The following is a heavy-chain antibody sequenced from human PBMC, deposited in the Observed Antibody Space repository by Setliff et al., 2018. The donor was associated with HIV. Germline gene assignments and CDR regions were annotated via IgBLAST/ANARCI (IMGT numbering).Heavy chain of an antibody. CDR2: FDPEDGET. D-gene: IGHD2-8*01. J-gene: IGHJ3*02. CDR3: ATKVYCTNGVCLDAFDI. Sequence: ASVKVSCKVSGYTLTELSRHWVRQAPGKGLEWMGGFDPEDGETIYAQKFQGRVTMTRDTSISTAYMELSRLRSDDTAVYYCATKVYCTNGVCLDAFDIWGQGTVVTVSS. V-gene: IGHV1-24*01. CDR1: GYTLTELS.